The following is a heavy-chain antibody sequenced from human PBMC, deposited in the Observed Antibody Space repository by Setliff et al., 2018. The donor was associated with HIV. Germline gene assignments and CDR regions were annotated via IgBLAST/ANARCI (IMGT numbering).Heavy chain of an antibody. J-gene: IGHJ4*02. V-gene: IGHV3-7*04. CDR1: GFTFSGYW. CDR2: INPGGSEK. Sequence: PGGPRRLSCAVSGFTFSGYWMTWVRQAPGKGLEWVASINPGGSEKWYVDSVKGRFTVSGDNTKNSLYLQMNSLRAEDTAVYYCERGGGYWGQGTLVTVSS. D-gene: IGHD2-15*01. CDR3: ERGGGY.